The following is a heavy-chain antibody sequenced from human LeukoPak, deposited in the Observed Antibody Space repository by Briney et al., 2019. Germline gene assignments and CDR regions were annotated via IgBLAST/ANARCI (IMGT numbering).Heavy chain of an antibody. CDR2: IYHTGSP. Sequence: PSETLSLTCAVSDYSISSGYYWGWIRQPPGKGLEWIGTIYHTGSPYYNPSLKSRVTISVDTSKNQFSLKLTSVTAADTAVYYCARDVDAAPHYYSDYWGQGTLVTVSS. CDR1: DYSISSGYY. J-gene: IGHJ4*02. D-gene: IGHD5-18*01. CDR3: ARDVDAAPHYYSDY. V-gene: IGHV4-38-2*02.